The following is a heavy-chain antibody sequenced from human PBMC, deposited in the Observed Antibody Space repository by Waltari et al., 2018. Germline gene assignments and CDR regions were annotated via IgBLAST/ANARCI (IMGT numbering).Heavy chain of an antibody. Sequence: QVQLVESGGGVVQPGRSRRLSWAASGFTLRSSVMHWVRQTPGRGLEWVAVISSDGSRKSYADSVKGRFSISRDNSKNSLSLEMNSLRPEDTAVYYCASCTGGNCYYYGFDVWGQGTTVTVSS. CDR1: GFTLRSSV. CDR2: ISSDGSRK. CDR3: ASCTGGNCYYYGFDV. D-gene: IGHD2-8*02. V-gene: IGHV3-30-3*01. J-gene: IGHJ6*02.